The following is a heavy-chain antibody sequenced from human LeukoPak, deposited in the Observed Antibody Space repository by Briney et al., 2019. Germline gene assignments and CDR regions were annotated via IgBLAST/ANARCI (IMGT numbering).Heavy chain of an antibody. CDR3: ASDLCRYGSSGDYSNNCYDP. V-gene: IGHV1-2*06. CDR1: GFTFTGYH. CDR2: INPNSGGT. J-gene: IGHJ5*02. D-gene: IGHD3-22*01. Sequence: ASVKVSCKASGFTFTGYHMHLVGQAPGQGLAWMGQINPNSGGTNFAQKLQGRVTMTRDTSFSTAYMELNRLKSDDTAASYCASDLCRYGSSGDYSNNCYDPGGQGTLVIVSS.